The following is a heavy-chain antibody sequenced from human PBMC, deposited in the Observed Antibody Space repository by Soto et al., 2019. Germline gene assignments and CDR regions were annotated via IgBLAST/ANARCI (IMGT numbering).Heavy chain of an antibody. V-gene: IGHV4-39*01. CDR2: IYYSGSAYHNT. J-gene: IGHJ6*02. Sequence: SEPLSLTFTVSGYSISRSSYFWAWIRQPPGKGLEWIGSIYYSGSAYHNTYDNPSLRSRVTIYVDTSKNQFSLKLSSVTAADTAVYYCARHEAVSSVSYYGMDVWGQGTTVTVSS. D-gene: IGHD3-22*01. CDR3: ARHEAVSSVSYYGMDV. CDR1: GYSISRSSYF.